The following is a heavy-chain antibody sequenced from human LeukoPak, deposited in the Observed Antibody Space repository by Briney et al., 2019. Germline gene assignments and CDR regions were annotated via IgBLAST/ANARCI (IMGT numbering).Heavy chain of an antibody. D-gene: IGHD6-13*01. J-gene: IGHJ4*02. V-gene: IGHV4-4*02. CDR2: IYHSGST. CDR3: ARVRAHSSSSLYVDY. CDR1: GGSVSSSTW. Sequence: PSETLSLTCAVSGGSVSSSTWWSWVRQPPGKGLEWIGEIYHSGSTNYNPSLKSRVTISVDKSKNQFSLKLSSVTAADTAVYYCARVRAHSSSSLYVDYWGQGTLVTVSS.